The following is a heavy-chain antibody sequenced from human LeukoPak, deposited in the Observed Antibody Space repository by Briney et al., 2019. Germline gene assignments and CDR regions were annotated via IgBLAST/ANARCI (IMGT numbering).Heavy chain of an antibody. J-gene: IGHJ4*02. V-gene: IGHV3-74*01. Sequence: GGSLRLSCAASGNYWMHWVRQAPGKGLVWVSHINSDGSWTSYADSVKGRFTTSKDNAKNTVYLQMNSLRAEDTAVYYCVSFYETYWGRGTLVTVSS. D-gene: IGHD2/OR15-2a*01. CDR3: VSFYETY. CDR2: INSDGSWT. CDR1: GNYW.